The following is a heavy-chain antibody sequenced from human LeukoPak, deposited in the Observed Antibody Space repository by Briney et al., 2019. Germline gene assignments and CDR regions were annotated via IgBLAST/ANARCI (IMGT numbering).Heavy chain of an antibody. J-gene: IGHJ4*02. CDR3: ASGSSVPSTGPG. CDR2: INQDGSET. V-gene: IGHV3-7*01. Sequence: ETLSLTCTVSGGSISSSSYYWGWIRQPPGKGLEWVANINQDGSETYYVDPVKGRFTISRDNAKNSLYLQMNSLRAGDTAVFYCASGSSVPSTGPGWGQGTLVTVSS. CDR1: GGSISSSSYY. D-gene: IGHD2-2*01.